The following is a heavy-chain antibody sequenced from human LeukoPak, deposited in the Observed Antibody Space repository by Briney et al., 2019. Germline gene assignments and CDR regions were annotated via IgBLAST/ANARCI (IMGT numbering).Heavy chain of an antibody. Sequence: SGGSLRLSCAASGFTFSGYGMHWVRQAPGKGLEWVAFVRYDGNHQYYADSVEGRFTISSDSSKNTVYLQMNSLRAEDTAVYYCARDGRSAIYLYYFDFWGQGSLVTVSS. V-gene: IGHV3-30*02. CDR3: ARDGRSAIYLYYFDF. D-gene: IGHD3-10*01. J-gene: IGHJ4*02. CDR2: VRYDGNHQ. CDR1: GFTFSGYG.